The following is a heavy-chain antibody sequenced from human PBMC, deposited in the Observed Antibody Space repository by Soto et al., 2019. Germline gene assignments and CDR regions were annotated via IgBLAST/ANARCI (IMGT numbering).Heavy chain of an antibody. CDR2: IKEDGSEK. D-gene: IGHD3-22*01. Sequence: PSETLSLTCTVSGGSISSGGYYWSWVRQAPGKGLEWVANIKEDGSEKYYVDSVEGRFTISRDNAKNSLYLQMTSLRAEDTALYYCARGWGYFDSSGFPYLYAMDVWGQGTTVTVSS. J-gene: IGHJ6*02. V-gene: IGHV3-7*01. CDR3: ARGWGYFDSSGFPYLYAMDV. CDR1: GGSISSGGYY.